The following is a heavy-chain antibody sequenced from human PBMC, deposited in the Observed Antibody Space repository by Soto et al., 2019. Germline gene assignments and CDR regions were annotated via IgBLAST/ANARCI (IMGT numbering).Heavy chain of an antibody. CDR2: ISGSGGTT. CDR1: GCTVSSSA. Sequence: GALRLSCVASGCTVSSSALNWVRQAPGRGLEWVSAISGSGGTTYYADSVKGRFTISRDNSKNTLLLQMNSLRAEDAAIYYCAESPKVISTSFDDWGQGTLVTVSA. CDR3: AESPKVISTSFDD. D-gene: IGHD2-2*01. V-gene: IGHV3-23*01. J-gene: IGHJ4*02.